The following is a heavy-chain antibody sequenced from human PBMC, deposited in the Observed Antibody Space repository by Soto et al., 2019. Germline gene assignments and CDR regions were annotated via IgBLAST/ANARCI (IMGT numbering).Heavy chain of an antibody. CDR1: GYTFTGYG. D-gene: IGHD2-15*01. V-gene: IGHV1-18*01. CDR3: ARVVVVAADANYYYYYGMDV. Sequence: ASVKVSCKASGYTFTGYGISWVRQAPGQGLEWMGWISAYNGNTNYAQKLQGRVTMTTDASTSTAYMELRSLRSDDTAVYYCARVVVVAADANYYYYYGMDVWGQGTTVTVSS. CDR2: ISAYNGNT. J-gene: IGHJ6*02.